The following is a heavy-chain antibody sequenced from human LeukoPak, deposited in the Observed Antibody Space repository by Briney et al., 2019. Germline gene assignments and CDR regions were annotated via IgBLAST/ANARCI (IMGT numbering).Heavy chain of an antibody. CDR3: VRGDSSASGSRSGDY. V-gene: IGHV3-33*01. D-gene: IGHD3-10*01. Sequence: PGRSLRLSCAASGFTFSSFGMHWVRQAPGKGLEWVAVIWYDGSNKYYADSVKGRFTISRDNSKNTLYLQMNNLRTEDTAVYYCVRGDSSASGSRSGDYWGQGTLVTVSS. CDR2: IWYDGSNK. CDR1: GFTFSSFG. J-gene: IGHJ4*02.